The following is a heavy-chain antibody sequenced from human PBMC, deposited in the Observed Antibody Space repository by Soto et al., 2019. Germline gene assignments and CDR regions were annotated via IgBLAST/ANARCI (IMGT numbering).Heavy chain of an antibody. J-gene: IGHJ6*02. Sequence: GASVKVSCKASGYTFTDYYIYWMRQAPGQGLEWMGWINPNSGGTNYAQKFQGRVTMTRDTSISTAYMELSRLRSDGTAVYYCARSIRGYSGYDGAYYGMDVWGQGPTVTVSS. D-gene: IGHD5-12*01. V-gene: IGHV1-2*02. CDR3: ARSIRGYSGYDGAYYGMDV. CDR1: GYTFTDYY. CDR2: INPNSGGT.